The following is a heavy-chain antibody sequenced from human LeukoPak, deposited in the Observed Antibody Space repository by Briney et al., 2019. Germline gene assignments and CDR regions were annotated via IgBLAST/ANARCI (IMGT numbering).Heavy chain of an antibody. CDR2: IYSGGKT. CDR1: GFTVSSNY. CDR3: ARAWRGWAYYYYGMDV. Sequence: GGSLRLSCAVSGFTVSSNYMSWVRQAPGKGLEWVSVIYSGGKTYYADSVTGRFTISRDNSMNTLYLQMDSLTVEDTALYYCARAWRGWAYYYYGMDVWGQGATVTVSS. D-gene: IGHD6-19*01. V-gene: IGHV3-53*05. J-gene: IGHJ6*02.